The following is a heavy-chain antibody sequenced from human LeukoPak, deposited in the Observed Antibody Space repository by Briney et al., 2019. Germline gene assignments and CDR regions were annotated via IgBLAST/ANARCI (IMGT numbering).Heavy chain of an antibody. Sequence: SETLSLTCAVYGGSFSGYYWGWIRQPPGKGLEWIGSIYYSGSTYYNPSLKSRVTISVDTSKNQFSLKLSSVTAADTAVYYCAGLKYCTNGVCYTPWKGNYYYYGMDVWGQGTTVTVSS. J-gene: IGHJ6*02. V-gene: IGHV4-39*01. CDR1: GGSFSGYY. D-gene: IGHD2-8*01. CDR2: IYYSGST. CDR3: AGLKYCTNGVCYTPWKGNYYYYGMDV.